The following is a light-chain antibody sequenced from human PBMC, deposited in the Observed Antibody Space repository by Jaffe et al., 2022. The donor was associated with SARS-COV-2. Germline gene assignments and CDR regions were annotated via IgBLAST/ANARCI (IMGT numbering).Light chain of an antibody. V-gene: IGKV1-5*03. CDR2: KAS. Sequence: DIQLTQSPSTLSASVGERVAITCRANKTVNDWLAWYQHRPGKAPKLLIYKASRLESGVPSRFSGTGSGTEFTLTISSLKPDDFATYYCQHFNTYSYTFGQGTKLEIK. J-gene: IGKJ2*01. CDR3: QHFNTYSYT. CDR1: KTVNDW.